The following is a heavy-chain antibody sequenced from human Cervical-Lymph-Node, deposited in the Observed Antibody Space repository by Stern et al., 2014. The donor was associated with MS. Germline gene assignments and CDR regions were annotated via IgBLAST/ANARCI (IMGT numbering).Heavy chain of an antibody. D-gene: IGHD6-13*01. J-gene: IGHJ4*02. CDR1: GGSFSGYY. CDR2: INHSGSA. Sequence: QVQLQQWGAGRLRSSETLSLTCAVYGGSFSGYYWSWIRQPPGKGLQWIGEINHSGSANYNPSLESRVTISADTSKNQFSLELRSVTAADTAVYYCASRVHSSTWYRYYWGQGTLVTVSS. CDR3: ASRVHSSTWYRYY. V-gene: IGHV4-34*01.